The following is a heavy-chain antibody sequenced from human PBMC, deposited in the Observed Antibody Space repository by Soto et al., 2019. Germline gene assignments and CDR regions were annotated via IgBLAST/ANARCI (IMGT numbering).Heavy chain of an antibody. V-gene: IGHV3-74*03. CDR2: ANSDGSST. CDR1: VFTFNTYW. D-gene: IGHD3-10*01. CDR3: TRVVRFGSAEYSYSYGMDV. J-gene: IGHJ6*02. Sequence: EVQLVESGGGLVQPGGSLRLSCAASVFTFNTYWMHWVRQAPGKGLVWVSRANSDGSSTTYADSVKGRFTISRDNARNTLYLQMNSLRAEDTAVYYCTRVVRFGSAEYSYSYGMDVWGQGTTVTVSS.